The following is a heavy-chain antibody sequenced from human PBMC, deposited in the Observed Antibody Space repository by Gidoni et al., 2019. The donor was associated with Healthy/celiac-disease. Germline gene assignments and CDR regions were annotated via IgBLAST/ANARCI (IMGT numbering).Heavy chain of an antibody. CDR2: IIPSFSTA. D-gene: IGHD2-2*01. V-gene: IGHV1-69*01. CDR1: GGTFGSSA. CDR3: ARGKRQKKQLLNGNVDD. J-gene: IGHJ4*02. Sequence: QVQLVQSGAEVKQPGSSVKVSCKASGGTFGSSAISGVRQAPGQGLEWMGGIIPSFSTANYEQKFQGRVTITADEYTSTAYMELRSLRSEDTAVYYCARGKRQKKQLLNGNVDDGGQGTLVTVSS.